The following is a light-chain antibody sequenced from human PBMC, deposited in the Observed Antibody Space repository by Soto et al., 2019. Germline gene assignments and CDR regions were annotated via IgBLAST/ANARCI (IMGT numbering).Light chain of an antibody. Sequence: IVMTQSPATLSVSPGERATLSCRASQNIYSNVAWYQQRPGQAPRLLIYRASTRAPGIPARFSGSGSGTEFTLTISSLQSEDFTVYSCLQYHSLWAFGQGAKVDIK. V-gene: IGKV3-15*01. CDR1: QNIYSN. CDR3: LQYHSLWA. CDR2: RAS. J-gene: IGKJ1*01.